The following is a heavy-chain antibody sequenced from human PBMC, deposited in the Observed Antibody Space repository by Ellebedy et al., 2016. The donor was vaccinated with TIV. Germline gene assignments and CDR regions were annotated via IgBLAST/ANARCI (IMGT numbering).Heavy chain of an antibody. CDR2: ISGSGGST. J-gene: IGHJ5*02. CDR3: AKGITAAVVEGSLFDP. Sequence: GGSLRLSXPASGFTFSSYTMRWVRQVPGKGLEWVSDISGSGGSTYYADYVKGRFTISRDNSKNTLYLQMNSLRVEDTAVYYCAKGITAAVVEGSLFDPWGQGTLVTVSS. D-gene: IGHD6-13*01. CDR1: GFTFSSYT. V-gene: IGHV3-23*01.